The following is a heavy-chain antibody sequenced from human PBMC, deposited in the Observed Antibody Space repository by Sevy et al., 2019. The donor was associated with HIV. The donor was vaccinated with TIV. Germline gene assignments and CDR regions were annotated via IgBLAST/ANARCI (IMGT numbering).Heavy chain of an antibody. CDR2: INPKTGDT. CDR1: GYTFTGYY. V-gene: IGHV1-2*02. Sequence: ASVKVSCKASGYTFTGYYVHWVRQAPGRGLEWMVWINPKTGDTRYTDKFQGRVTMTRYTSISTAYMDLISLTSDDTAVYYCASYGYNTSFACWGRGTLVTVSS. D-gene: IGHD5-12*01. J-gene: IGHJ4*02. CDR3: ASYGYNTSFAC.